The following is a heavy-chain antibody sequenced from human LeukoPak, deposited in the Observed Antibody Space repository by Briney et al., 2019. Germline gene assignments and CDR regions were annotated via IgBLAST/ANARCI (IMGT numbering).Heavy chain of an antibody. CDR3: AKSVMIETTTRAFDI. CDR2: IDSSSTYI. V-gene: IGHV3-21*01. Sequence: GGSLRLSCAASGFIFSSYSMSWVRQIPGKGPEWVSSIDSSSTYIYYADSMKGRFTISRDNAKYSLYLQMNSLTPEDTAVYFCAKSVMIETTTRAFDIWGRGTMVTVSS. J-gene: IGHJ3*02. CDR1: GFIFSSYS. D-gene: IGHD2-15*01.